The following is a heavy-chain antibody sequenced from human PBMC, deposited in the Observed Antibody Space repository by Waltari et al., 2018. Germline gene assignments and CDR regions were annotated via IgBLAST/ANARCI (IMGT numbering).Heavy chain of an antibody. Sequence: EVQLVESGGGLVQPGGSLRLSCAASGFTFSSYSMNWVRQAPGKGLEWVSYISSSSTIYYADSVKGRFTISRDNAKNSLYLQMNSLRAEDTAVYYCARDGGWAVAGDLYWGQGTLVTVSS. J-gene: IGHJ4*02. CDR2: ISSSSTI. CDR3: ARDGGWAVAGDLY. V-gene: IGHV3-48*01. CDR1: GFTFSSYS. D-gene: IGHD6-19*01.